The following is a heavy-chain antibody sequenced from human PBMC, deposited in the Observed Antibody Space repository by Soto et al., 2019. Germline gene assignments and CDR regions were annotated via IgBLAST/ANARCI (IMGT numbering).Heavy chain of an antibody. CDR2: ISGSGGST. D-gene: IGHD2-15*01. Sequence: GGSLRLSCAASGFTFSSYAMSWVRQAPGKGLEWVSAISGSGGSTYYADSVKGRFTISRDNSKNTLYLQMNSLRAEDTAVYYCAKDRRYRIGGNCSRPQYDWFAPSSQRTLVPVSS. V-gene: IGHV3-23*01. CDR1: GFTFSSYA. J-gene: IGHJ5*02. CDR3: AKDRRYRIGGNCSRPQYDWFAP.